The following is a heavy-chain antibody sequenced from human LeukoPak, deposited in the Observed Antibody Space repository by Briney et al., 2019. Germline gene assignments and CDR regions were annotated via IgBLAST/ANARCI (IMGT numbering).Heavy chain of an antibody. V-gene: IGHV4-59*08. J-gene: IGHJ4*02. Sequence: TSETLSLTCTVSGGSISSDYWSWIRQPPGKGLEWIAHIYYTGSTNYNPSLKSRVTMSLDTSKNQFSLKLSSVTAADTAMYYCVRLVRDSGTFDYWGQGTLVTVSS. D-gene: IGHD1-7*01. CDR2: IYYTGST. CDR3: VRLVRDSGTFDY. CDR1: GGSISSDY.